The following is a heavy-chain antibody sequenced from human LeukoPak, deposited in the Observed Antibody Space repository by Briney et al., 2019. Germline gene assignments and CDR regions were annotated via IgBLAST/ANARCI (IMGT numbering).Heavy chain of an antibody. V-gene: IGHV4-30-4*01. J-gene: IGHJ6*02. CDR2: IYYSGST. CDR1: GGSISSGDYY. CDR3: GLLLLGPYGDCASNGMDV. D-gene: IGHD4-17*01. Sequence: SETLSLTCTVSGGSISSGDYYWSWIRQPPGKGLEWIGYIYYSGSTYYNPSLKSRVTISVDTSKNQFSLKLSSVTAADTAVYYCGLLLLGPYGDCASNGMDVWGQGTTVTVSS.